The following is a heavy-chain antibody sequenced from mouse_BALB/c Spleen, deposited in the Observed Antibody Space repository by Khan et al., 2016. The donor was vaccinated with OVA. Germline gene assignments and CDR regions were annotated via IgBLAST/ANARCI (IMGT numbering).Heavy chain of an antibody. CDR1: GYTFTTAG. V-gene: IGHV9-4*02. Sequence: QIQLVQSGLELKKPGETVRISCKASGYTFTTAGMQWVQKMPGKGLKWIGWINTHSGVPKYAEDFKGRFAFSLETSASTVYLQLTNLKNEDTATYFCARGGASYYRNDGGAMDYWGQGTSVTGSS. D-gene: IGHD2-14*01. CDR2: INTHSGVP. J-gene: IGHJ4*01. CDR3: ARGGASYYRNDGGAMDY.